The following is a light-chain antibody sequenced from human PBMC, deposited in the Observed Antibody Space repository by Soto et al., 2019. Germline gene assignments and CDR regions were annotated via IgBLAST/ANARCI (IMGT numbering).Light chain of an antibody. CDR1: QGISSY. V-gene: IGKV1-9*01. Sequence: IQLTQSPSSLSASLGDRVTITCRASQGISSYLGWYQQKPGKAPNLLIYDASTLHSGVPSRFSGGGSGTDFTLTISSLQPEDFATYYCQQYKSYVFGPGTKVDI. CDR3: QQYKSYV. CDR2: DAS. J-gene: IGKJ3*01.